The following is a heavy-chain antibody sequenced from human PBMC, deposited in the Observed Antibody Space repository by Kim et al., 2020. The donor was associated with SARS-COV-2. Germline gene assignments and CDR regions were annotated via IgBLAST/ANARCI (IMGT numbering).Heavy chain of an antibody. J-gene: IGHJ4*02. CDR2: ISSSSAYM. CDR3: ARDPTRGVVTTSPSDY. V-gene: IGHV3-21*01. CDR1: GFTFSSYN. Sequence: GGSLRLSCVGSGFTFSSYNMNWVRQAPGKGLEWVSSISSSSAYMYYADSVKGRFTISRDDASDSLYLQMNSLTVEDTAVYFCARDPTRGVVTTSPSDYWGQGTPVTVSS. D-gene: IGHD4-17*01.